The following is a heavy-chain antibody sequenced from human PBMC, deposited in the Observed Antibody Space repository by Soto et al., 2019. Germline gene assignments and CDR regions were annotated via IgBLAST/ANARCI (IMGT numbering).Heavy chain of an antibody. CDR3: PHTDVWGGPLYY. V-gene: IGHV2-5*02. CDR1: GFSLSSSEVG. Sequence: QITLKESGPTLVKPTQTLTLTCTFSGFSLSSSEVGVGWIRQPPGKALEWLALIYWDDDKRYRPSLKSRLTITKDTSKNQVVLTVTNMDPVDTATYYCPHTDVWGGPLYYWGQGTLVTVSS. J-gene: IGHJ4*02. CDR2: IYWDDDK. D-gene: IGHD3-16*01.